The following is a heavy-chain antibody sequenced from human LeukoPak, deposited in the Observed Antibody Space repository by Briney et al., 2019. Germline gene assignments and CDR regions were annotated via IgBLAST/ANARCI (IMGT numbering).Heavy chain of an antibody. CDR3: ARGPQWLVTSGIAFDI. CDR2: ISSSSSTI. Sequence: GGSLRLSCAASGFTFSSYSMNWVRQAPGKGLEWVSYISSSSSTIYYADSVKGRFTISRDNSKNTLYLQMNSLRAEDTAVYYCARGPQWLVTSGIAFDIWGQGTMVTVSS. J-gene: IGHJ3*02. D-gene: IGHD6-19*01. V-gene: IGHV3-48*01. CDR1: GFTFSSYS.